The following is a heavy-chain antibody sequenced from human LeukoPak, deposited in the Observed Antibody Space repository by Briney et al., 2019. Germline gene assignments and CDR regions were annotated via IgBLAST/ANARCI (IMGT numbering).Heavy chain of an antibody. J-gene: IGHJ4*02. V-gene: IGHV4-4*07. CDR3: ARGRGSSWYYFDS. CDR1: GGSISSYY. CDR2: IYASGST. D-gene: IGHD6-13*01. Sequence: MTSETLSLTCTVSGGSISSYYWSWVRQPAGKGLEWIGRIYASGSTNYNPSLKGRVTMTVDTSKNQFSLNLSSVTAADTAVYYCARGRGSSWYYFDSWGQGTLVTVSS.